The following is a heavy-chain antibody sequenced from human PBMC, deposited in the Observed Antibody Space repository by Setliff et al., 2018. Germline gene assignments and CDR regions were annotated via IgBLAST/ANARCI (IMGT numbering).Heavy chain of an antibody. Sequence: LSLTCAVSGYSISSGYYWGWIRQPPGKGLEWIGSINYSGSTYYNPSLKSRVTISVETSKNQFSLKLSSVTAADTAVYYCARAAGYSSSWYHYYYGMDVWGQGTTVTVS. CDR1: GYSISSGYY. V-gene: IGHV4-38-2*01. CDR3: ARAAGYSSSWYHYYYGMDV. CDR2: INYSGST. J-gene: IGHJ6*02. D-gene: IGHD6-13*01.